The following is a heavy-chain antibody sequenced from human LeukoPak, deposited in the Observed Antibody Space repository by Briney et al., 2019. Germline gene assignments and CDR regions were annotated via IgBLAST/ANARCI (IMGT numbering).Heavy chain of an antibody. CDR2: IYYSGST. V-gene: IGHV4-59*08. J-gene: IGHJ4*02. Sequence: PSETLSLTCTVSGGSISSYDWNWIRQPPGKGLEWIGYIYYSGSTNYNPSLKSRVTISVDTSKNQFSLKLSSVTAADTAVYYCARQSLEITFGGVIATAFDYWGQGTPVTVSS. CDR1: GGSISSYD. D-gene: IGHD3-16*02. CDR3: ARQSLEITFGGVIATAFDY.